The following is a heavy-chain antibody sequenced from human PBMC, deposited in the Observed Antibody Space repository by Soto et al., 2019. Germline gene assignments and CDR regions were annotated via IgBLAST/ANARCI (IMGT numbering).Heavy chain of an antibody. CDR1: GFTFSSYA. CDR2: ISGSGGST. J-gene: IGHJ4*02. V-gene: IGHV3-23*01. Sequence: EVQLLESGGGLVQPGGSLRLSCAASGFTFSSYAMNWVGQAPGKGLEWVSVISGSGGSTYYADSVKGRFTISRDNSKNTLYLQMNSLRAEDTAVYYCARRSSGWYFDYWGQGTLATVSS. CDR3: ARRSSGWYFDY. D-gene: IGHD6-19*01.